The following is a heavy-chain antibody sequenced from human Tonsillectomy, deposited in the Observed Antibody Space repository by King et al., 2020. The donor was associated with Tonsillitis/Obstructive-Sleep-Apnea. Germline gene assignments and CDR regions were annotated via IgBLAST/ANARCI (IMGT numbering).Heavy chain of an antibody. J-gene: IGHJ4*02. D-gene: IGHD4-11*01. Sequence: QLVQSGGGLVKPGGSLRLSYAASGFSFSPYSMNWVRQAPGKGLEWVSFISSSSSYIYYADSVKGRFTISRDNAKNSLYLQMNSLPAEDTAVYFCARDRSRLQPFYFDFWGQGTLITVSS. CDR3: ARDRSRLQPFYFDF. CDR2: ISSSSSYI. CDR1: GFSFSPYS. V-gene: IGHV3-21*01.